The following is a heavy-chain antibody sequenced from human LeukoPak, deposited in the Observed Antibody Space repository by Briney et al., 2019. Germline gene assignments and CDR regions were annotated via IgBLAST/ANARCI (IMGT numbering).Heavy chain of an antibody. CDR1: GLTFNNYA. J-gene: IGHJ6*03. Sequence: GGSLRLSCAASGLTFNNYAMTWVRQAPGKGLEWVSYISSSGSTIYYADSVKGRFTISRDNAKNSLYLQMNSLRAEDTAVYYCARAKGVTEYYYYYYMDVWGKGTTVTVSS. CDR3: ARAKGVTEYYYYYYMDV. D-gene: IGHD5-18*01. CDR2: ISSSGSTI. V-gene: IGHV3-48*04.